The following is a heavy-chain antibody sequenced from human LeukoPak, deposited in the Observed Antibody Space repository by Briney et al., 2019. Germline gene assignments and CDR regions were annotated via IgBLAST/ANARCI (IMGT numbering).Heavy chain of an antibody. J-gene: IGHJ5*02. CDR3: ARALRLGEVFSSNLFDP. Sequence: SETLSLTCTVSGGSTSNYYWLWLRQPAGKGLDWIGRIYAGGTGNYNPSLKSRVTMSVDTSKNQFSLKLNSVTATATAVYYCARALRLGEVFSSNLFDPWGQGTLVTVSS. CDR1: GGSTSNYY. D-gene: IGHD3-16*01. V-gene: IGHV4-4*07. CDR2: IYAGGTG.